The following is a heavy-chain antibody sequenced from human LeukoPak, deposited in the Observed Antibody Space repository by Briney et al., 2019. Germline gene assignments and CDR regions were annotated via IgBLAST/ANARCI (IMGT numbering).Heavy chain of an antibody. CDR1: GYTFTSYY. CDR2: INPSGGST. CDR3: ARSPPYYYGSGSYYTPRYFDY. J-gene: IGHJ4*02. Sequence: ASVKVSCKASGYTFTSYYMHWVRQAPGQGLEWMGIINPSGGSTSYAQKFQGRVTMTRDMSTSTVYMELSSLRSEDTAVYYCARSPPYYYGSGSYYTPRYFDYWGQGTLVTVSS. D-gene: IGHD3-10*01. V-gene: IGHV1-46*01.